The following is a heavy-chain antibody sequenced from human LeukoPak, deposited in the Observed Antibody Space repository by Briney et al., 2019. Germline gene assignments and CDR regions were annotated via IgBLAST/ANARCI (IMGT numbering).Heavy chain of an antibody. CDR1: GFTFSSYS. V-gene: IGHV3-21*01. D-gene: IGHD2-15*01. CDR3: AREGGSGGPAKENWFDP. J-gene: IGHJ5*02. CDR2: TSSSSSYI. Sequence: GGSLRLSCAASGFTFSSYSMNWVRQAPGKGLEWVSSTSSSSSYIYYADSVKGRFTISRDNAKNSLYLQMNSLRAEDTAVYYCAREGGSGGPAKENWFDPWGQGTLVTVSS.